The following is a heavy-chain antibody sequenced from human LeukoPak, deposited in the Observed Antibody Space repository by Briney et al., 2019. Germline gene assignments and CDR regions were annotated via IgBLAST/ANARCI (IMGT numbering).Heavy chain of an antibody. V-gene: IGHV1-69*13. Sequence: ASVKVSCKASGGTFSSYAISWVRQAPGQGLEWMGGIIPIFGTANYAQKFQGRVTINADESTSTAYMELSSLRSEDTAVYYCASWGYCSSTSCYTGDYWGQGTLVTVSS. CDR1: GGTFSSYA. J-gene: IGHJ4*02. CDR3: ASWGYCSSTSCYTGDY. D-gene: IGHD2-2*02. CDR2: IIPIFGTA.